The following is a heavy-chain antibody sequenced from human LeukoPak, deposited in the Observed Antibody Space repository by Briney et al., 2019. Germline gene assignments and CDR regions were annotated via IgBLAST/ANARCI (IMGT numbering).Heavy chain of an antibody. CDR3: ASLRYYDFWIDY. J-gene: IGHJ4*02. D-gene: IGHD3-3*01. CDR1: GGSIRSYY. V-gene: IGHV4-59*08. CDR2: IYYSGST. Sequence: SETLSLTCTVSGGSIRSYYWSWIRQPPGKGLEWIGYIYYSGSTNYNPSLKSRVTISVDPSKNQFSLKLSSVTAADTAVYYCASLRYYDFWIDYWGQGTLVTVSS.